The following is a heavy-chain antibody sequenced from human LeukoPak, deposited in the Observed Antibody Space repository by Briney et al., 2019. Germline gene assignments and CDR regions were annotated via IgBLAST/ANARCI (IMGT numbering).Heavy chain of an antibody. Sequence: GGSLRLSCAASGFTFSDYCMSWIRQAPGKGLEWVSYISSSGSTIYYADSVRGRFTISRDNAKNSLYLQMNSLRAEDTAVYYCARDPSSGWYGDYWGQGTLVTVSS. CDR3: ARDPSSGWYGDY. V-gene: IGHV3-11*04. D-gene: IGHD6-19*01. CDR2: ISSSGSTI. J-gene: IGHJ4*02. CDR1: GFTFSDYC.